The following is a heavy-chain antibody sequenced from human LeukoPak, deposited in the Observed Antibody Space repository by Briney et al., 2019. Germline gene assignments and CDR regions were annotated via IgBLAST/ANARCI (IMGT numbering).Heavy chain of an antibody. V-gene: IGHV3-23*01. CDR1: GFTFSSYA. CDR2: ISGSGGST. CDR3: AKDEQWLVQTFDY. J-gene: IGHJ4*02. Sequence: PGGSLRLSCAASGFTFSSYAMGWVRQAPGKGLEWVSAISGSGGSTYYADSVKGRFTISRDNSKNTLYLQMNSLRAEDTAVYYCAKDEQWLVQTFDYWGQGTLVTVSS. D-gene: IGHD6-19*01.